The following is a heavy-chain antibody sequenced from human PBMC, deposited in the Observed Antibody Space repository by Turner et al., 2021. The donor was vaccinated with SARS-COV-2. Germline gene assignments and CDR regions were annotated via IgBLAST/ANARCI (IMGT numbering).Heavy chain of an antibody. CDR2: FSGSGGST. Sequence: EVQLLESGGGLVQPGGSLRLSCAASGFTFSSYAMSWVRQAPGKGREWVSAFSGSGGSTYYADSVKGRFTISRDNSKNKLYLKMNSLRAEDTAVYYCAKATYDFWSGYGYYSYGMDVWGQGTTVTVSS. CDR3: AKATYDFWSGYGYYSYGMDV. V-gene: IGHV3-23*01. D-gene: IGHD3-3*01. CDR1: GFTFSSYA. J-gene: IGHJ6*02.